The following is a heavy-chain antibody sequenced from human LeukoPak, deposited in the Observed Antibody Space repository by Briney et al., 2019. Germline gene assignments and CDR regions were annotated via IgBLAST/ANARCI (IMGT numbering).Heavy chain of an antibody. CDR2: IYHSGST. D-gene: IGHD3-10*02. V-gene: IGHV4-30-2*01. CDR3: ARVGMCGEFQILDY. CDR1: GGSISSGGYS. J-gene: IGHJ4*02. Sequence: SETLSLTCAVSGGSISSGGYSWSWIRQPPGKGLEWIGYIYHSGSTYYNPSLKSRVAISVDRSKNQFSLKLSSVTAADTAVYYCARVGMCGEFQILDYWGQGTLVTVSS.